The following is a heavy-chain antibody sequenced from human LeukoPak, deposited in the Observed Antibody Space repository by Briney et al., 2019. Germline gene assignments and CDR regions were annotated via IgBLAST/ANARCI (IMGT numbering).Heavy chain of an antibody. Sequence: ASVKVSCKASGYTFSSYGINWVRQAPGQGLEWMGWISVYNGNTNTNYAQNLQGRFTMTTDTSTSTAYMELTSLTSDDTAVYYCARDYGYGAYGPTYFQHWGQGTLVTVSS. CDR1: GYTFSSYG. D-gene: IGHD5-12*01. J-gene: IGHJ1*01. CDR3: ARDYGYGAYGPTYFQH. V-gene: IGHV1-18*01. CDR2: ISVYNGNTNT.